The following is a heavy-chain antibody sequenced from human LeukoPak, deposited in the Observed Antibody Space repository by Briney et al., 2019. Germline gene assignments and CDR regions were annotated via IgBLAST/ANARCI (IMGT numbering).Heavy chain of an antibody. CDR1: GYTFTSYD. CDR2: MNPNSGNT. J-gene: IGHJ6*03. CDR3: ARVGIAVAQLVYYYYMDV. D-gene: IGHD6-19*01. Sequence: ASVKVSCKASGYTFTSYDINWVRQATGQGLEWMGWMNPNSGNTGYAQKFQGRVTMTRNTSISTAYMELSSLRSEDTAVYYCARVGIAVAQLVYYYYMDVWGKGTTVTISS. V-gene: IGHV1-8*01.